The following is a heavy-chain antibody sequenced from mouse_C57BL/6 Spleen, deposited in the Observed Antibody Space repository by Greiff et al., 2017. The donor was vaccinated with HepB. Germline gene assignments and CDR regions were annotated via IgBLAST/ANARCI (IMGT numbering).Heavy chain of an antibody. CDR3: ARYYSSFDY. V-gene: IGHV1-55*01. CDR1: GYTFTSYW. Sequence: QVQLQPGAELVKPGASVKMSCKASGYTFTSYWITWVKQRPGQGLEWIGDIYPGSGSTNYNEKFKSKATLTVDTSSSTAYMQLSSLTSEDSADYYCARYYSSFDYWGQGTTLTVSS. J-gene: IGHJ2*01. CDR2: IYPGSGST. D-gene: IGHD1-1*01.